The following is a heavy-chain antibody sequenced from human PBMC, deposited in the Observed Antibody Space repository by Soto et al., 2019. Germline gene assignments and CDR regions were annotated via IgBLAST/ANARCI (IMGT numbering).Heavy chain of an antibody. CDR2: IIPIFGTA. V-gene: IGHV1-69*06. Sequence: ASVKVSCKASGGTFNNYVINWVRQAPGQGLEWMGGIIPIFGTANYAQKFQGRVTITADKSTSTAYMELNSLRSEDTAVYYCAGRCDSTSCLAHFDYWGQGAMVTVYS. CDR3: AGRCDSTSCLAHFDY. CDR1: GGTFNNYV. J-gene: IGHJ4*02. D-gene: IGHD2-2*01.